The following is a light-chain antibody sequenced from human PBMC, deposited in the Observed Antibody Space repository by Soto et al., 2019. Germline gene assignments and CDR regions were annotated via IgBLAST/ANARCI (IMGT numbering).Light chain of an antibody. CDR2: DVS. CDR1: ESVTDY. Sequence: EIVLTQSPATLSLSPGERGTLSCRASESVTDYLAWYQQKPGQAPRLLVYDVSNRAAGIPTRFSGSGSGTDFTLTISCLQSEDFATYYCQQYYSYPWTFGQGTKVDNK. V-gene: IGKV3-11*01. J-gene: IGKJ1*01. CDR3: QQYYSYPWT.